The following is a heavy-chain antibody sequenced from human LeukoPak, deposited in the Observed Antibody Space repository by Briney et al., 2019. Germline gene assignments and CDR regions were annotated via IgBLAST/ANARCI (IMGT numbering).Heavy chain of an antibody. CDR3: ARFLFPWGFDY. Sequence: PGGSLRLSCAAAGFTFSSYAISWVRQAPGKGLEWVSAISGSGGSTYYADSVKGRFTISRDNAKNTLYLQMNSLRAADTAVYYCARFLFPWGFDYWGQGILVTVSS. D-gene: IGHD2/OR15-2a*01. J-gene: IGHJ4*02. CDR1: GFTFSSYA. CDR2: ISGSGGST. V-gene: IGHV3-23*01.